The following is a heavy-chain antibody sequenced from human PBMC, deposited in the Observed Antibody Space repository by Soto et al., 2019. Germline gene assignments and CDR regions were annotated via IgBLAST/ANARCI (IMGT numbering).Heavy chain of an antibody. CDR3: VKEAGIVGAPTKTHFAY. J-gene: IGHJ4*02. Sequence: SETLSLTCAVSGGSISSSNWWSWVRQPPGKGLEWIGEIYHSGSTNYNPSLKSRVTISVDKSKNQFSLKLSSVTAADTAVYYWVKEAGIVGAPTKTHFAYWGQETLVPVSS. D-gene: IGHD1-26*01. CDR1: GGSISSSNW. V-gene: IGHV4-4*02. CDR2: IYHSGST.